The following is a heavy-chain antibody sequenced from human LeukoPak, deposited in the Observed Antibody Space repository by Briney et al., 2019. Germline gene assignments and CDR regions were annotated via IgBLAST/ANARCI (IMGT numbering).Heavy chain of an antibody. Sequence: SETLSLTCTVSGGSISSSSYYWGWIRQPPGKGLEWIGEINHSGNTNYKPSLESRVTISVDTSKNQFSLKLRSVTAADTAVYYCARVHQVLISWAGRKSAWFESWGQGTLVTVSS. J-gene: IGHJ5*01. CDR1: GGSISSSSYY. D-gene: IGHD1-14*01. V-gene: IGHV4-39*07. CDR3: ARVHQVLISWAGRKSAWFES. CDR2: INHSGNT.